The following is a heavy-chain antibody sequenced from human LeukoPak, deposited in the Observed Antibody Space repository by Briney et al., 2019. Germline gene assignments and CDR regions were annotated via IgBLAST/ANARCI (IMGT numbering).Heavy chain of an antibody. Sequence: ASVKVSCKASGYTFTGYYMHWVRQAPGQGLEWMGWINPNSGGTNYAQKFQGRVTMTRNTSISTAYMELSRLRSDDTAVYYCAKEAFDYDFLGDYYYYMDVWGKGTTVTISS. V-gene: IGHV1-2*02. CDR1: GYTFTGYY. J-gene: IGHJ6*03. D-gene: IGHD3-3*01. CDR3: AKEAFDYDFLGDYYYYMDV. CDR2: INPNSGGT.